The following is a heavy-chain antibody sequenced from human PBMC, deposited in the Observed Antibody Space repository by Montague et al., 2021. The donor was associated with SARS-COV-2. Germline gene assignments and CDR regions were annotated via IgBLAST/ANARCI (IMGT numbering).Heavy chain of an antibody. J-gene: IGHJ3*02. CDR2: IYCSGST. D-gene: IGHD3-3*01. V-gene: IGHV4-59*08. CDR1: GGSISSYY. CDR3: ARQRRYQLPITIFGVVMADAFDI. Sequence: SETLSLTCTVSGGSISSYYWSWIRQPPEKGLEWIGYIYCSGSTNYNPSXXSRVTISVDTSKNQFSLKLSSVTAADTAVYYCARQRRYQLPITIFGVVMADAFDIWGQGTMVTVSS.